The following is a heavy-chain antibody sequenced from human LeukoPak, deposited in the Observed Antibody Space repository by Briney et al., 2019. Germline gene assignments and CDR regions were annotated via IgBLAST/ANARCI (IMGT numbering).Heavy chain of an antibody. CDR1: GYTFTSYG. D-gene: IGHD6-13*01. Sequence: GASVKVSCKASGYTFTSYGISWVRQAPGQGFEWMGWISAYNGNTNYAQKLQGRVTMTTDTSTSTAYMELRSLRSDDTAVYYCARARAAGTPTLFDYWGQGTLVTVSS. J-gene: IGHJ4*02. CDR2: ISAYNGNT. CDR3: ARARAAGTPTLFDY. V-gene: IGHV1-18*04.